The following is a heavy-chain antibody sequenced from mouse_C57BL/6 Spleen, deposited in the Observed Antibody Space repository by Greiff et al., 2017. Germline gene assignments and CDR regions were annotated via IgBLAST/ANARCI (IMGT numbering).Heavy chain of an antibody. CDR3: ARGLLRRFAY. CDR1: GFTFSDYG. J-gene: IGHJ3*01. V-gene: IGHV5-17*01. CDR2: ISSGSSTI. Sequence: EVPLVESGGGLVKPGGSLTLSCAASGFTFSDYGMHWVRQAPEKGLEWVAYISSGSSTIYYADTVKGRFTISRDNAKNTLFLQMTSLRSEDTAMYYCARGLLRRFAYWGQGTLVTVSA. D-gene: IGHD1-2*01.